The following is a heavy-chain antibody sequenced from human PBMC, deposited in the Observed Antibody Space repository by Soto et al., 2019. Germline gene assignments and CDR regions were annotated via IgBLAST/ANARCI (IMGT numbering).Heavy chain of an antibody. D-gene: IGHD4-17*01. CDR3: AKDLWGLTTVTTHLFDY. V-gene: IGHV3-23*01. CDR2: ISGSGGST. J-gene: IGHJ4*02. Sequence: GESLKISCAASGFTFSSYAMSWVRQAPGKGLEWVSAISGSGGSTYYADSVKGRFTISRDNSKNTLYLQMNSLRAEDTAVYYCAKDLWGLTTVTTHLFDYWGQGTLVTVSS. CDR1: GFTFSSYA.